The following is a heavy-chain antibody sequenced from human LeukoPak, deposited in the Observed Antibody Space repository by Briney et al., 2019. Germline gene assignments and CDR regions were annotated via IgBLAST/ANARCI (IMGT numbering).Heavy chain of an antibody. Sequence: SETLSLTCTVSGGSISSYYWSWIRQPPGKGLEWIGYIYHSGSTYYNPSLKSRVTISVDRSKNQFSLKLSSVTAADTAVYYCARVLVTVVPAAMDYWGQGTLVTVSS. CDR3: ARVLVTVVPAAMDY. D-gene: IGHD2-2*01. CDR2: IYHSGST. J-gene: IGHJ4*02. CDR1: GGSISSYY. V-gene: IGHV4-59*12.